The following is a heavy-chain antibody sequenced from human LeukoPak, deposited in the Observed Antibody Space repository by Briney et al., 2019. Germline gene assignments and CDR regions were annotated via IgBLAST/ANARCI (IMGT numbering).Heavy chain of an antibody. Sequence: GGSLRLSCAASGFTFSSYSMHWVRQAPGKGLEWVSSISSSSSYIYYADSVKGRFTISRDNAKNSLYLQMNRLRAEDTAVYYCAKDLAGYSSNWYIILLDYWGQGTLVTVSS. CDR3: AKDLAGYSSNWYIILLDY. V-gene: IGHV3-21*01. J-gene: IGHJ4*02. D-gene: IGHD6-13*01. CDR2: ISSSSSYI. CDR1: GFTFSSYS.